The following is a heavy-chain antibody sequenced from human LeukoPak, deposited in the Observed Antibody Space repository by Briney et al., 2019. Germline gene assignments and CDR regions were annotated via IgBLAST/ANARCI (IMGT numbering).Heavy chain of an antibody. CDR2: IIPSDGFT. J-gene: IGHJ4*02. D-gene: IGHD3-10*01. CDR3: ARDKYYYGSGSPSGY. V-gene: IGHV1-46*01. Sequence: GASVKVSCKASGYTFTGYYMHWVRQAPGQGLEWMGMIIPSDGFTSYAQKFQGRVTMTRDMSTSTVYMELSSLRSDDTAVYYCARDKYYYGSGSPSGYWGQGTLVTVSS. CDR1: GYTFTGYY.